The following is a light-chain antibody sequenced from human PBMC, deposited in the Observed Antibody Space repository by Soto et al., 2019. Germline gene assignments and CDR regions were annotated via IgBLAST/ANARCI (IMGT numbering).Light chain of an antibody. CDR1: QSLSTNS. Sequence: EIVLTQSPGTLSLSPGEIATLSCRASQSLSTNSLAWYQQKPGQTPRLLIYAASTRDTDIPDRFNGSGSGTDFALTISRLEPEDFALYYCQQYDASPLTFGPGTKVDIK. V-gene: IGKV3-20*01. CDR3: QQYDASPLT. CDR2: AAS. J-gene: IGKJ3*01.